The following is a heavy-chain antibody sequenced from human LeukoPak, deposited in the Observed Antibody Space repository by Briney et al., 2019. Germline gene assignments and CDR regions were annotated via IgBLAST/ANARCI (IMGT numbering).Heavy chain of an antibody. Sequence: GGSLRLSCAASGFTFSSYGMHWVRQAPGKGLEWVAVISYDGSNKYYADSVKGRFTISRDNSKNTLYLQMKSLRAEDTAVYYCASDVRTTVNWGQGTLVTVSS. CDR3: ASDVRTTVN. J-gene: IGHJ1*01. CDR2: ISYDGSNK. V-gene: IGHV3-30*03. D-gene: IGHD2/OR15-2a*01. CDR1: GFTFSSYG.